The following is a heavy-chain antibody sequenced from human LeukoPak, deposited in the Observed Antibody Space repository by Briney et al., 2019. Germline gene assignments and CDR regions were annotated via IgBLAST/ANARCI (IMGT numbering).Heavy chain of an antibody. J-gene: IGHJ4*02. D-gene: IGHD3-9*01. CDR2: ISSSSSYI. V-gene: IGHV3-21*01. CDR1: GFTFSSYS. CDR3: ARETYDILTGYYNLDY. Sequence: PGGSLRLSCAASGFTFSSYSTNWVRQAPGKGLEWVSSISSSSSYIYYADSVKGRFTISRDNAKNSLYLQMNSLRAEDTAVYYCARETYDILTGYYNLDYWGQGTLVTVSS.